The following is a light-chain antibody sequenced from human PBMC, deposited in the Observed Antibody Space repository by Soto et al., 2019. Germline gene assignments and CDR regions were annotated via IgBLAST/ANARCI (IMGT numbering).Light chain of an antibody. J-gene: IGKJ4*01. Sequence: DIQVDIYSSTQCGSGEDSRTMSSRASKSISSWLAWYQQTPGKAPNLLIYGASNLQSGVPSRFSGAGSRPHTTLTFGLLQPADSLSQYIQHTYPLPGIFRGGTKLDIK. V-gene: IGKV1-5*01. CDR3: QHTYPLPGI. CDR1: KSISSW. CDR2: GAS.